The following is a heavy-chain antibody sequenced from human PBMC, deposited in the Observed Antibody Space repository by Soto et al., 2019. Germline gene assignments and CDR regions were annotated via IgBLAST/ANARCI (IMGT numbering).Heavy chain of an antibody. CDR2: MSGGGGSI. D-gene: IGHD3-10*01. Sequence: EVQLLESGGAVVQPGGSLRLSCAASGFTFSSFVMNWVRLAPGKGLEWVSGMSGGGGSIYHADSVKGRFTISRDNSKNTLFLDMKSLRAEDTAVYHCARERLGYGAGRGGMDVWGKGTTVNVSS. CDR1: GFTFSSFV. CDR3: ARERLGYGAGRGGMDV. V-gene: IGHV3-23*01. J-gene: IGHJ6*04.